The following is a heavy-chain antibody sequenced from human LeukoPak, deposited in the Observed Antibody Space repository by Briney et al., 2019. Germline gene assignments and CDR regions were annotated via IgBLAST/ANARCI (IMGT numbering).Heavy chain of an antibody. D-gene: IGHD6-13*01. CDR3: ARVEGSSWYGAFDI. CDR1: GFTVSSNY. V-gene: IGHV3-53*01. Sequence: GGSLRLSCAASGFTVSSNYMSWVRQAPGKGLEWVSVIYSGGSTYYADSVKGRFTISRDNSKNTLYLQMNSLRAEDTAVYYCARVEGSSWYGAFDIWGQGTMVTVSS. CDR2: IYSGGST. J-gene: IGHJ3*02.